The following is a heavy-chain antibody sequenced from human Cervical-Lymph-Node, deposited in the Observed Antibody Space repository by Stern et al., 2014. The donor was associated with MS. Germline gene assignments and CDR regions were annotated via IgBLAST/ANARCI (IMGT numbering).Heavy chain of an antibody. V-gene: IGHV4-4*02. J-gene: IGHJ4*02. CDR3: ARSDGYYRLDH. CDR2: ISHSGST. D-gene: IGHD3-22*01. CDR1: GDSISRTNW. Sequence: QVQLQESGPGLVTPSGTLSLTCAVSGDSISRTNWWSWVRLPPGKGLEWIGEISHSGSTTYNPSLKSRVNISADKSKNQFSLKLSSVTTADTAMFYCARSDGYYRLDHWGRGTLVTVSS.